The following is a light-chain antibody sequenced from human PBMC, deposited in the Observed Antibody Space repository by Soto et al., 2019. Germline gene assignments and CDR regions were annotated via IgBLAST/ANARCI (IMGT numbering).Light chain of an antibody. CDR1: ISGIGTDT. CDR3: ATWDDSLSGPV. Sequence: QSVLTQPPSASGTPGQRVTISCSGSISGIGTDTINWYQHLPGTAPKLLVYSGGRRPSGVPDRFSGSKSGTSASLAISDLQSEDEADYYCATWDDSLSGPVFGGGTQLTVL. V-gene: IGLV1-44*01. J-gene: IGLJ2*01. CDR2: SGG.